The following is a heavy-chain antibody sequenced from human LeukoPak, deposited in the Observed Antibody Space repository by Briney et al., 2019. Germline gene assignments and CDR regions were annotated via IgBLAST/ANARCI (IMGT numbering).Heavy chain of an antibody. CDR2: ISYSGST. V-gene: IGHV4-59*01. D-gene: IGHD1-1*01. Sequence: SETLSLTCTVSGGSMSSYYWSWIRQPSGKGLEWIGYISYSGSTNYNPSLKSRVTISVDTSKNQFSLKLSSVTAADTAVYYCASYNSAYGLLDYWGQGTLVTVSS. CDR1: GGSMSSYY. J-gene: IGHJ4*02. CDR3: ASYNSAYGLLDY.